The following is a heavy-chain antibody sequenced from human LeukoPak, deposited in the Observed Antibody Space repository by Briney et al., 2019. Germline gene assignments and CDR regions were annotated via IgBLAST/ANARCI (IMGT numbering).Heavy chain of an antibody. CDR2: INPNSGGT. CDR3: ARGAVTIEYYYYYYMDV. J-gene: IGHJ6*03. D-gene: IGHD4-17*01. Sequence: ASVKVSCKASGYTFTGYYMHWVRQAPGQGLEWMGWINPNSGGTNYAQKFQGRVTMTRDKSISTAYMELSRLRYDDTAVYYCARGAVTIEYYYYYYMDVWGKGTTVTISS. CDR1: GYTFTGYY. V-gene: IGHV1-2*02.